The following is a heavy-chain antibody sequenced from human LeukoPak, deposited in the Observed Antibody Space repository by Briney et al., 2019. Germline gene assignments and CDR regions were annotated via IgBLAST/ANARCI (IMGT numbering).Heavy chain of an antibody. D-gene: IGHD1-14*01. CDR1: EYSFTSYW. CDR2: IYPGDSDT. V-gene: IGHV5-51*01. J-gene: IGHJ4*02. Sequence: GESMKISCKSSEYSFTSYWIGWVRQMPGKGLEWMGIIYPGDSDTRYSPSFQGQVTVSADKSISTAYLQWSGLKASDTAMYYCATTARAGTKTFDYWGQGTLVTVSS. CDR3: ATTARAGTKTFDY.